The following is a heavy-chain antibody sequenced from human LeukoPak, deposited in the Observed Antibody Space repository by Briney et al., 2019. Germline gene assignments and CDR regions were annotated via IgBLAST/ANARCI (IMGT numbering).Heavy chain of an antibody. CDR2: IWYDGSNK. CDR3: ARDGQTLYYYDSSGPYYFDY. CDR1: GFTFSSYG. Sequence: GGSLRLSCAASGFTFSSYGMHWVRQAPGKGLEGVAVIWYDGSNKYYADSVKGRFTISRDNSKNTLYLQMTSLRAEDTAVYSCARDGQTLYYYDSSGPYYFDYWGQGTLVTVSS. J-gene: IGHJ4*02. D-gene: IGHD3-22*01. V-gene: IGHV3-33*01.